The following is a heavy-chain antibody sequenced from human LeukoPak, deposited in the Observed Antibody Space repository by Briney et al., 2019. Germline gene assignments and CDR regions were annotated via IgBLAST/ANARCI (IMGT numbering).Heavy chain of an antibody. CDR3: ARCGDGTFDF. J-gene: IGHJ4*02. D-gene: IGHD1-1*01. V-gene: IGHV4-31*03. CDR2: IFYSGST. CDR1: GGSISSGGYY. Sequence: SQTLSLTCTVSGGSISSGGYYWSWIRQHPGKGLEWIGYIFYSGSTYYNPSLKSRLNISLDTSKNQFSLKVSSVTAADTAVYYCARCGDGTFDFWGQGTLVTVSS.